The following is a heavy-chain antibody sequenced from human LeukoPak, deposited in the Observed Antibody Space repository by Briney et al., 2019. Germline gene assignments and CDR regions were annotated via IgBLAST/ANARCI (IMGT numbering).Heavy chain of an antibody. CDR3: ARDGSGSYGVRYFDY. D-gene: IGHD1-26*01. CDR1: GFTFSSYS. Sequence: GGSLRLSCAASGFTFSSYSMNWVRQAPGKGLEWVSYISSSSSTIYYADSVKGRFTIYRDNAKNSLYLQMNSLGAEDTAVYYCARDGSGSYGVRYFDYWGQGTLVTVSS. J-gene: IGHJ4*02. CDR2: ISSSSSTI. V-gene: IGHV3-48*04.